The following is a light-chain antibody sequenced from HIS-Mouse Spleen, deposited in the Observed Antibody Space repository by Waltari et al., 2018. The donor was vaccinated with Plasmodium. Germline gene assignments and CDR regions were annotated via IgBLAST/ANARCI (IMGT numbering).Light chain of an antibody. Sequence: DIVMTQSPDSLAVSLGERATINCKSSQRVLYSSNNKNYLAWYQQKPGQPPKLLIYWASTRESGVPDRFRGSGSGTDFILTISSLQAEDVAVYYCQQYYSTPPYTFGQGTKLEIK. CDR1: QRVLYSSNNKNY. CDR2: WAS. CDR3: QQYYSTPPYT. V-gene: IGKV4-1*01. J-gene: IGKJ2*01.